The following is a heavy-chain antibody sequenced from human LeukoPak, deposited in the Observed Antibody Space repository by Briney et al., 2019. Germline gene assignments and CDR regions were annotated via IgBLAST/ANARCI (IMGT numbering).Heavy chain of an antibody. CDR1: GLTFSDYW. D-gene: IGHD2-21*02. CDR3: ATTLTALSSVY. V-gene: IGHV3-7*01. CDR2: INEDGSEK. Sequence: PGGSLRLSCAASGLTFSDYWMTWVRQAPGKGLEWVANINEDGSEKNFVDSVKGRSTISRDNAKNSLYLQMNSLRSEESAVYYCATTLTALSSVYWGRGTTVTVPS. J-gene: IGHJ6*04.